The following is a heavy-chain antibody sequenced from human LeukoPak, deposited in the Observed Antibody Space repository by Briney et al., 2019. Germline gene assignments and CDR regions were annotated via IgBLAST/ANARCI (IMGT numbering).Heavy chain of an antibody. J-gene: IGHJ4*02. Sequence: GGSLRLSCAASGFTFSDHHMDWVRQAPGKGLEWVSGISWNSGSIGYADSVKGRFTISRDNAKNSLYLQMNSLRAEDTALYYCAKAPDYYDSSGYFDYWGQGTLVTVSS. V-gene: IGHV3-9*01. CDR1: GFTFSDHH. D-gene: IGHD3-22*01. CDR3: AKAPDYYDSSGYFDY. CDR2: ISWNSGSI.